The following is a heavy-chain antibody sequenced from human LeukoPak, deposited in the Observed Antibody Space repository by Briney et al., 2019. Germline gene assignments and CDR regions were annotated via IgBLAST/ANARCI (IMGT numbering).Heavy chain of an antibody. CDR1: GFSASTGYS. CDR2: VHHRGTT. J-gene: IGHJ4*02. Sequence: SETLSLTCAVSGFSASTGYSWAWIRQPPGKGLEWIGSVHHRGTTYYNPSLRGRVTISQDTSKSQFALTQRSVCAADTAVYYCGREKSTVLGVLINYYCDSWGQGALVTVS. D-gene: IGHD3-10*01. CDR3: GREKSTVLGVLINYYCDS. V-gene: IGHV4-38-2*02.